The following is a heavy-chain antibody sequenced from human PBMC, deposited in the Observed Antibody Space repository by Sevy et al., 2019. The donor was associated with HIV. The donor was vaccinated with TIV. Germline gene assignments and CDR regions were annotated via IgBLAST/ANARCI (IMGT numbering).Heavy chain of an antibody. CDR3: ARAYCSGGRCYSLAY. V-gene: IGHV1-18*01. Sequence: ASVKVSCKASGYTFSSYRITWVRQAPGQGPEWIGWISALTGDTNYAQKLQGRVTMTADTSTTTVYMDLRSLRSDDTAVYYCARAYCSGGRCYSLAYWGQGTLVTVSS. J-gene: IGHJ4*02. CDR2: ISALTGDT. CDR1: GYTFSSYR. D-gene: IGHD2-15*01.